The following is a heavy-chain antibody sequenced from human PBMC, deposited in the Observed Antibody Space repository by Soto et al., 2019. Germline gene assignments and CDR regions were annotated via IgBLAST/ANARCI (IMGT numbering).Heavy chain of an antibody. CDR1: GFTFSSYA. D-gene: IGHD3-10*01. J-gene: IGHJ3*02. V-gene: IGHV3-23*01. CDR2: ISGSGGST. Sequence: EVQLLESGGGLVQPGGSLRLSCAASGFTFSSYAMSWVRQAPGKGLEWVSAISGSGGSTYYADSVKGRFTISRDNSKNTLYLQMNSLRAEDTAVYYWAKDEPVRGVNINSFDIWGQGTMVTVSS. CDR3: AKDEPVRGVNINSFDI.